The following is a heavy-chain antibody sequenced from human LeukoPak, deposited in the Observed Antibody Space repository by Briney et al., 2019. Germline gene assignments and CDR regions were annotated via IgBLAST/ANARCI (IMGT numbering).Heavy chain of an antibody. CDR1: GYNFHDYW. J-gene: IGHJ3*02. CDR3: ATVTGDRGGRAFDI. D-gene: IGHD7-27*01. CDR2: IYPVDSDT. V-gene: IGHV5-51*01. Sequence: GESLKISCKASGYNFHDYWIAWVRQMPGKGLEWMGIIYPVDSDTRYSPSFQGQVTISADKSISTAYLQWSSLKASDTAMYYCATVTGDRGGRAFDIWGQGTMVTVSS.